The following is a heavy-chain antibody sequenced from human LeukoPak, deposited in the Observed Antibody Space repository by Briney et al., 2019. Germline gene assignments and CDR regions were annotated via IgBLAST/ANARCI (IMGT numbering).Heavy chain of an antibody. CDR2: IKEDGSEK. Sequence: PGGSLRLSCAASGFTFKSYWMTWVRQAPGKGLEWVANIKEDGSEKYHVDSVKGRFTIYRDNAKNSLYLQMNSLRAEDTAVYYCARDIEAAGLFLDYWGRGTLVTVPS. CDR3: ARDIEAAGLFLDY. D-gene: IGHD6-13*01. V-gene: IGHV3-7*01. J-gene: IGHJ4*02. CDR1: GFTFKSYW.